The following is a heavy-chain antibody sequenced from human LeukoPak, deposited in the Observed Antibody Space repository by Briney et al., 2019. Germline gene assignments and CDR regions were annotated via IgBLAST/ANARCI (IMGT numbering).Heavy chain of an antibody. V-gene: IGHV3-30*03. CDR3: VVPAADDAFDI. Sequence: PGGSLRLSCAASGFTFSNYGMHWVRQAPGKGLEWVAVISKDGSDKYYGDSVKGRFTISRDNSKNTLFLQMNSLRAEDTAVYYCVVPAADDAFDIWGQGTMVTVSS. CDR1: GFTFSNYG. J-gene: IGHJ3*02. D-gene: IGHD2-2*01. CDR2: ISKDGSDK.